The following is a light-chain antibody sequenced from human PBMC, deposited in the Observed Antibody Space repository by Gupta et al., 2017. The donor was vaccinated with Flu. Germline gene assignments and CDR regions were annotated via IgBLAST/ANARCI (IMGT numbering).Light chain of an antibody. CDR3: QQYTSDSRT. Sequence: GDRVTITCQASQSIDDLLDWYQQKPGKAPNILIFHTSKLETGVPSRFSGSGTGTDFTLTISSLQPEDITTYYCQQYTSDSRTFGGGTKVEIK. CDR1: QSIDDL. CDR2: HTS. J-gene: IGKJ4*02. V-gene: IGKV1-5*03.